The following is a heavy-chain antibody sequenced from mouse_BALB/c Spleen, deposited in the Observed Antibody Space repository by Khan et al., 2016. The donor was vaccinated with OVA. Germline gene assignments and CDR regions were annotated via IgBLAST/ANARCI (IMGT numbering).Heavy chain of an antibody. CDR3: EKDNGGDFDY. Sequence: VQLKESGPGLVKPSQSLSLTCTVTGSSITSDYAWHWIRQSPGNKLALMGFISYSGNTNYNPSLNSRFSITRDTSKNQFFLQLNSVTTEDTARYNCEKDNGGDFDYGGQGTTLTVAS. J-gene: IGHJ2*01. V-gene: IGHV3-2*02. CDR2: ISYSGNT. CDR1: GSSITSDYA.